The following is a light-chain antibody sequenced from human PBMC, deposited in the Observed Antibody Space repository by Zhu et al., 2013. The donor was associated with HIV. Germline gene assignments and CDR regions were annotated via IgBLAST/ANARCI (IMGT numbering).Light chain of an antibody. CDR3: MQGLQIPT. Sequence: DIVMTQSPLSLPVTPGEPASISCRSSQSLLHSNGYNYLDWYLQKPGQSPQLLIFLGSNRASGVPDRFSGSGSGTDFTLKISGVEAEDVGVYYCMQGLQIPTFGQGTEGGN. CDR1: QSLLHSNGYNY. CDR2: LGS. V-gene: IGKV2-28*01. J-gene: IGKJ1*01.